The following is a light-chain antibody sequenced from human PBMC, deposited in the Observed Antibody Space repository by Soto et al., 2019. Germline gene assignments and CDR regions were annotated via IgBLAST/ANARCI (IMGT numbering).Light chain of an antibody. CDR3: QQYNDWPPLLT. Sequence: EIVMTQSPATLSVSPGERVTLSCRASQSVGTNLAWYQQKPGQAPRLLIYDASVRASAFPARFSGSGSGTEFTLTITSLQSEDFAVYYCQQYNDWPPLLTFGGGTKLESK. V-gene: IGKV3-15*01. CDR2: DAS. J-gene: IGKJ4*01. CDR1: QSVGTN.